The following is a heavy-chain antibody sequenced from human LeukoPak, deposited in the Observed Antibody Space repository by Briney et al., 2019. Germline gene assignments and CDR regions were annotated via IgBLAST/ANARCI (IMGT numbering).Heavy chain of an antibody. J-gene: IGHJ6*03. CDR3: ARALVTGTSSDYYYYYMDV. Sequence: PGGSLRLSCAASGFTFSSYSMNWVRQAPGKGLEWVSSISSSSSYIYYADSVKGRFTISRDNAKNSLYLQMNSLRAEDTAVYYCARALVTGTSSDYYYYYMDVWGKGTTVTVSS. CDR1: GFTFSSYS. CDR2: ISSSSSYI. V-gene: IGHV3-21*01. D-gene: IGHD2-2*01.